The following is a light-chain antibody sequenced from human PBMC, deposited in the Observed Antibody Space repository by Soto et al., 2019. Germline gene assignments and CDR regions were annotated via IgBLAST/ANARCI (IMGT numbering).Light chain of an antibody. J-gene: IGKJ2*01. CDR2: GAS. Sequence: EIVLTQSPDILSLSPGERATLSCRASQSVRSSYLAWYQQRPGQAPRRLIYGASSKATGIQDRFSGDGSGTDFTLTISRLEPEDFAVYYCQQYGSSPGYTFGQGTKLEIK. V-gene: IGKV3-20*01. CDR1: QSVRSSY. CDR3: QQYGSSPGYT.